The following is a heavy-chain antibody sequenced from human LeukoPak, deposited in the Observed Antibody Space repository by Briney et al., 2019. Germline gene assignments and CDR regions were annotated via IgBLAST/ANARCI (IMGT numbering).Heavy chain of an antibody. D-gene: IGHD3-9*01. CDR1: GYTFTGYY. Sequence: ASVKVSCKASGYTFTGYYMHWVRQAPGQGLEWMGRINPNSGGTNYAQKFQGRVTMARDTSISTAYMELSRLRSDDTAVYYCARVPDLTGLDYWGQGTLVTVSS. V-gene: IGHV1-2*06. CDR2: INPNSGGT. J-gene: IGHJ4*02. CDR3: ARVPDLTGLDY.